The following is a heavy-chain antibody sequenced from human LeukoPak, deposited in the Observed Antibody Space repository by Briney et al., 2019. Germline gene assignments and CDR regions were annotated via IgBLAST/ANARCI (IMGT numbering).Heavy chain of an antibody. Sequence: PGGSLRLSCAASGFTFSAHSMTWVRQAPGKGLEWVSSITGSADRRYYADSVEGRFTISRDNSEMTLYPQMNSLRVEDTAFYFCAKDRLITPRWTTFDYWGRGILVTVSS. V-gene: IGHV3-23*01. CDR2: ITGSADRR. D-gene: IGHD3-16*01. CDR1: GFTFSAHS. CDR3: AKDRLITPRWTTFDY. J-gene: IGHJ4*02.